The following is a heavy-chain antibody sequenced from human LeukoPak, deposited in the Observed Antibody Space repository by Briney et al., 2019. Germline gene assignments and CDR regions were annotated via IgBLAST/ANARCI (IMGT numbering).Heavy chain of an antibody. Sequence: SETLSLTCTVSGGSISSHYWSWIRQPPGKGLEWIGYIYYSGSTNYNPSLKSRVSISVDTSKNQFSLELSSATAADTAVYYCASMMGWFDPWGQGTQVTVSS. V-gene: IGHV4-59*11. CDR3: ASMMGWFDP. CDR2: IYYSGST. CDR1: GGSISSHY. J-gene: IGHJ5*02. D-gene: IGHD3-16*01.